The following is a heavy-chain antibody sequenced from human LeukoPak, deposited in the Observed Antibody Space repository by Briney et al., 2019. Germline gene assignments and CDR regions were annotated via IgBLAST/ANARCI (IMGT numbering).Heavy chain of an antibody. D-gene: IGHD1-26*01. CDR2: ISAHNGHT. CDR3: ARVKARSGSYSLDY. V-gene: IGHV1-18*01. J-gene: IGHJ4*02. Sequence: ASVKVSCKASGYTFTTYGISWVRQAPGQGLEWMGWISAHNGHTNYAQRLQGRVTMTTDTSTSTAYMELRSLRSDDTAVYYCARVKARSGSYSLDYWGQGTLLTVSS. CDR1: GYTFTTYG.